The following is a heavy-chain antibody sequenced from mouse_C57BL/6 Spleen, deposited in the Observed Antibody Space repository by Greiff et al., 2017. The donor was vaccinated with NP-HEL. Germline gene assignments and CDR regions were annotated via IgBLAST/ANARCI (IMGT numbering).Heavy chain of an antibody. D-gene: IGHD1-1*01. CDR2: IYPGDGDT. CDR3: ARNYYGSSYRAYYAMDY. Sequence: LVESGAELVKPGASVKISCKASGYAFSSYWMNWVKQRPGKGLEWIGQIYPGDGDTNYNGKFKGKATLTADKSSSTAYMQLSSLTSEDSAVYFCARNYYGSSYRAYYAMDYWGQGTSVTVSS. V-gene: IGHV1-80*01. CDR1: GYAFSSYW. J-gene: IGHJ4*01.